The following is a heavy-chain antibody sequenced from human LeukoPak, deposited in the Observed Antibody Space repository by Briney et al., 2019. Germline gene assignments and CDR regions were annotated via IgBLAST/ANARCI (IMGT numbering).Heavy chain of an antibody. Sequence: ASVTVSCKASGYTFTSYYMHWVRQAPGQGLEWMGIINPSGGSTSYAQKFQGRVTMTRDTSIRTAYMVLIRLKSDDTAVFYCARGGPLEWAPDAFDLWGQGTMVTVSS. V-gene: IGHV1-46*01. CDR1: GYTFTSYY. CDR3: ARGGPLEWAPDAFDL. D-gene: IGHD1-1*01. J-gene: IGHJ3*01. CDR2: INPSGGST.